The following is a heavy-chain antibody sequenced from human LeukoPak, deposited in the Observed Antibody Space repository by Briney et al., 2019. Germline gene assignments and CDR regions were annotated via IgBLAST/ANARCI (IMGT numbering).Heavy chain of an antibody. J-gene: IGHJ6*04. V-gene: IGHV3-13*01. CDR2: IGTTDDT. D-gene: IGHD3-10*02. Sequence: GGSLRLSCAASGFTFSAYDMNWVRQAAGKGLEWVSAIGTTDDTYYPGSMKGRFTISRDNAKSSLYLQMNSLRAEDTAVYYCAELGITMIGGVWGKGTTVTISS. CDR1: GFTFSAYD. CDR3: AELGITMIGGV.